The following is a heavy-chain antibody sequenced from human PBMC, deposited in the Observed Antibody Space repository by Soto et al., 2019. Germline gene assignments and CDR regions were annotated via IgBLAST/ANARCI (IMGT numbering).Heavy chain of an antibody. D-gene: IGHD1-7*01. V-gene: IGHV1-46*03. Sequence: ASVKVSCKASGYTFTSYYMHWVRQAPGQGLEWMGIINPSGGSTSYAQKFQGRVTMTRDTSTSTVYMELSSLRSEDTAVYYCARGPDGITGTTYPFDYWGQGTLVTVSS. J-gene: IGHJ4*02. CDR2: INPSGGST. CDR3: ARGPDGITGTTYPFDY. CDR1: GYTFTSYY.